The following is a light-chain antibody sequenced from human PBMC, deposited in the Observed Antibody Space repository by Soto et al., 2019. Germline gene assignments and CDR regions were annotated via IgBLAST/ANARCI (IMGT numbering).Light chain of an antibody. CDR3: TSYTSSSTYV. Sequence: QSALTQPASVSGSPGQSITISGTGTNSDVGYYKYVSWYQQHPGKAPKLMIYEVSNRPSGVSNRFSGSKSGNTASLTISGLQAEDEADYYCTSYTSSSTYVFGTGTKVTVL. J-gene: IGLJ1*01. CDR1: NSDVGYYKY. V-gene: IGLV2-14*01. CDR2: EVS.